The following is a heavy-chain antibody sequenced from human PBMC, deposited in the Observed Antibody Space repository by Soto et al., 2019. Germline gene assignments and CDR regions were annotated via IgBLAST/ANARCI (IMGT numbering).Heavy chain of an antibody. CDR1: GYTFTGYY. D-gene: IGHD3-16*01. J-gene: IGHJ3*01. Sequence: QLHLVQSGAEVTKPGASVKVSCKASGYTFTGYYIHWVRQAPGQGLEWMGWINPNSGGANIAQKFQGWVTMTRDTSISTTYMELSKLRSNDTAVYYCAREYYDGSASYGLENWGQGTMVTVAS. CDR2: INPNSGGA. CDR3: AREYYDGSASYGLEN. V-gene: IGHV1-2*04.